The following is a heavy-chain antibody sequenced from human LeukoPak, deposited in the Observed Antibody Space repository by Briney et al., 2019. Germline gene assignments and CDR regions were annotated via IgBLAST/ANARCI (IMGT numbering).Heavy chain of an antibody. D-gene: IGHD3-3*01. V-gene: IGHV1-2*06. CDR1: GYTFTSYG. J-gene: IGHJ4*02. Sequence: ASVTVSCKASGYTFTSYGISWVRQAPGQGLEWMGRINPNSGGTNYAQKFQGRVTMTRDTSISTAYMELSRLRSDDTAVYYCARESYYDFWSGYYTGRSLDYWGQGTLVTVSS. CDR2: INPNSGGT. CDR3: ARESYYDFWSGYYTGRSLDY.